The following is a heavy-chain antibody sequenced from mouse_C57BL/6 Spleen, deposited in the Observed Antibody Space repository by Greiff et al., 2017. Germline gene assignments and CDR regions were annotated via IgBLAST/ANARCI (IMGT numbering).Heavy chain of an antibody. D-gene: IGHD2-3*01. V-gene: IGHV14-2*01. CDR3: ARWELGYYMYYFDY. Sequence: VQLKEPGAELVKPGASVKLSCTASGFNIKDYYMHWVKQRTEQGLEWIGRIDPEDGETKYAPKFQGKATITADTSSNTAYLQLSSLTSEDTAVYYCARWELGYYMYYFDYWGQGTTLTVSS. CDR2: IDPEDGET. J-gene: IGHJ2*01. CDR1: GFNIKDYY.